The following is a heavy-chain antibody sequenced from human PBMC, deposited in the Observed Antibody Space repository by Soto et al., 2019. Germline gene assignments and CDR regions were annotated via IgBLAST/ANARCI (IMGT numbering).Heavy chain of an antibody. CDR3: ATAGLTGTV. CDR1: GFTFSSYE. V-gene: IGHV3-48*03. Sequence: GVSLRLSCAPSGFTFSSYEMNWVRQAPGKGLEWVSYISVSGSMRFYADAVKGRLTISRDNTKKVLYLQMNNLRAEDTALYYCATAGLTGTVWGQGTTVTVSS. CDR2: ISVSGSMR. J-gene: IGHJ6*02. D-gene: IGHD3-9*01.